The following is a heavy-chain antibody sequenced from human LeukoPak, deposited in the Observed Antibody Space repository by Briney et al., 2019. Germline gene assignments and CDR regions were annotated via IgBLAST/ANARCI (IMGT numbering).Heavy chain of an antibody. CDR3: VRANRGAYLIY. Sequence: GSLRLSCAASGFIFSNYAMSWVRQPPGKGLEWIGEIYHSGATNYKSSLKSRVTISMDKSKNQFSLDLTSVTAADTAAYYCVRANRGAYLIYWGQGIQVTVSS. J-gene: IGHJ4*02. CDR2: IYHSGAT. CDR1: GFIFSNYAM. D-gene: IGHD1-14*01. V-gene: IGHV4-4*02.